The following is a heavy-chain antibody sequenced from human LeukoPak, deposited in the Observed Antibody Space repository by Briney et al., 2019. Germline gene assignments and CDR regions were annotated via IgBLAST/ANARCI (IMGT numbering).Heavy chain of an antibody. CDR3: AREGRQQLGFDY. CDR2: IYYSGST. J-gene: IGHJ4*02. Sequence: SETLSLTCTVSGGSISSGGYYWSWIRQHPGKGLEWIGYIYYSGSTYYNPSLKSRVTISVDTSKNQFSLKLSSVTAADTAVYYCAREGRQQLGFDYWGQGTLVTVSS. V-gene: IGHV4-31*03. CDR1: GGSISSGGYY. D-gene: IGHD6-13*01.